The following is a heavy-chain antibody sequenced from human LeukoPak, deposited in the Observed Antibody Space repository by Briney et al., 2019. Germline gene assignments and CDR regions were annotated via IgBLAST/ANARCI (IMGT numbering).Heavy chain of an antibody. J-gene: IGHJ4*02. V-gene: IGHV3-66*04. CDR2: FYSGGDT. D-gene: IGHD3-9*01. CDR3: VRHTVTGYYFDF. Sequence: PGGSLRLSCAASGFIVSRNYMSWFRQAPGKGLEWVSVFYSGGDTYYADSVKGRFTISRDNSKNTLYLQMNSLRAEDTAVYYCVRHTVTGYYFDFWGQGTLVTVSS. CDR1: GFIVSRNY.